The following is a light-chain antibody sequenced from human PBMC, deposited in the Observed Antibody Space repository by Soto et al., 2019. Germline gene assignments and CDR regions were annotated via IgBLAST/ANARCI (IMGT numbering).Light chain of an antibody. CDR2: GAS. CDR1: ESVGTN. V-gene: IGKV3-15*01. CDR3: QQYHNWPGT. J-gene: IGKJ1*01. Sequence: IVMTQSPATLSVSPGERATLSCRASESVGTNLAWYQQKPGQGPRLLIYGASTRATSFPARFTGSGSGTEFTLTISSLQSEDFALYYCQQYHNWPGTFGQGTKVDI.